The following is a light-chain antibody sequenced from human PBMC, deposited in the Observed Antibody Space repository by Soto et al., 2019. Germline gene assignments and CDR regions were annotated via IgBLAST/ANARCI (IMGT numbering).Light chain of an antibody. CDR1: QSISTY. V-gene: IGKV3-11*01. CDR2: DAS. Sequence: EIMSTQSPATLSLSPGERAILSCRASQSISTYLAWYQHKPGQAPRLLIYDASKRATGLPARFSGSGSGTDFTLTISSLEPEDSAVYYCQQRSDWPHTFGQGTKLEIK. J-gene: IGKJ2*01. CDR3: QQRSDWPHT.